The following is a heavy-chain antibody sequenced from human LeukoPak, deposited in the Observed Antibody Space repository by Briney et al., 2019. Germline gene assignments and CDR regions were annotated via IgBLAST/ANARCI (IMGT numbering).Heavy chain of an antibody. V-gene: IGHV3-7*01. CDR3: ARDVMGCSSTSCFFDS. CDR1: GFTFSSYC. D-gene: IGHD2-2*01. J-gene: IGHJ4*02. CDR2: INKDGSAK. Sequence: PGGSLRLSCAASGFTFSSYCMSWVRQAPGKGLEWVANINKDGSAKYYVDSVKGRFTISRDNAKNSLYLQMNSLKAEDTAVYYCARDVMGCSSTSCFFDSWGQGTLVTVSS.